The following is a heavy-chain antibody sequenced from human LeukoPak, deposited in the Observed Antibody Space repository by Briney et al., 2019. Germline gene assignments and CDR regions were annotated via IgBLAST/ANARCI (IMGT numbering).Heavy chain of an antibody. CDR2: IRSKAYGGTT. CDR3: TRGSIVATIAWFDP. J-gene: IGHJ5*02. D-gene: IGHD5-12*01. CDR1: GFTFSSYA. V-gene: IGHV3-49*04. Sequence: GALRLSCAASGFTFSSYAMSRVRQAPGKGLEWVGFIRSKAYGGTTEYAASVKARFTISRDDSKSIAYLQMNSLKTEDTAVYYCTRGSIVATIAWFDPWGQGTLVTVSS.